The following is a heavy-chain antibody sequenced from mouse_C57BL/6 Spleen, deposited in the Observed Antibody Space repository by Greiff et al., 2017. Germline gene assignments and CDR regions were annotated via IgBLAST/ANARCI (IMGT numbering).Heavy chain of an antibody. V-gene: IGHV2-2*01. J-gene: IGHJ2*01. CDR1: GFSLTSYG. CDR3: ARNLIYYDCFDY. D-gene: IGHD2-4*01. CDR2: IWSGGST. Sequence: VQRVESGPGLVQPSQSLSITCTVSGFSLTSYGVHWVRQSPGKGLEWLGVIWSGGSTDYNAAFISRLSISKDNSKSQVFFKMNRLQADDTAIYYGARNLIYYDCFDYWGQGTTLTVSS.